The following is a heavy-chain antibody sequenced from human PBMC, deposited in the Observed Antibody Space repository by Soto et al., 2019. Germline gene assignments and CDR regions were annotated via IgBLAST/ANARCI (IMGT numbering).Heavy chain of an antibody. CDR3: VCWPYNWNAGHYYGMDV. CDR2: ISSSSSYT. CDR1: GFTFSDYY. J-gene: IGHJ6*02. D-gene: IGHD1-1*01. V-gene: IGHV3-11*06. Sequence: QVQLVESGGGLVKPGGSLRLSCAASGFTFSDYYMSWIRQAPGKGLEWVSYISSSSSYTNYADSVKGRFTISRDNAKNSLYLQMNSLRAEDTAVYYCVCWPYNWNAGHYYGMDVWGQGTTVTVSS.